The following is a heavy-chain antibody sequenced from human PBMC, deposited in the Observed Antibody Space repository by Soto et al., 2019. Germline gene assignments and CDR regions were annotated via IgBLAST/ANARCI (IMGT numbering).Heavy chain of an antibody. CDR3: ARASHDYGALDY. D-gene: IGHD4-17*01. J-gene: IGHJ4*02. V-gene: IGHV3-21*01. Sequence: GGSLRLSCTASGFTFSSYNMNWVRQAPGKGLEWVSYISTWSSYSFYADSVKGRFTISRDNSENSLYLQLDSLRDEDTAVYYCARASHDYGALDYWGQGALVTVSS. CDR2: ISTWSSYS. CDR1: GFTFSSYN.